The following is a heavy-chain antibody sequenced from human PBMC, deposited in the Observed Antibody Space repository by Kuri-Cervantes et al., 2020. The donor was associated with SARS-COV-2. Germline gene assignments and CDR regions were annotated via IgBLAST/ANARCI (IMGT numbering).Heavy chain of an antibody. D-gene: IGHD2-21*01. CDR3: AKDRVGVQDS. Sequence: GGSLRLSCAASGFNFSRTDMHWVRQAPGKGLEWVAFISYDGSSEYYADSVRGRFTVSRDNSKNTLYLQVNSLRADDTAVYYCAKDRVGVQDSWGQGTQVTVSS. CDR2: ISYDGSSE. J-gene: IGHJ5*01. CDR1: GFNFSRTD. V-gene: IGHV3-30*18.